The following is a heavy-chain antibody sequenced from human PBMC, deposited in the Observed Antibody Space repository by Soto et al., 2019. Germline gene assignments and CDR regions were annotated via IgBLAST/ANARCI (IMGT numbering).Heavy chain of an antibody. J-gene: IGHJ6*02. Sequence: GGSLRLSCVGSGFTFSTYSINWVRQAPGKWLEWVSSISSRSDIYYADSVKGRFTISRDNAKNSVSLQMNSLRAEDTAVYYCAREYTAWPLAYGLDVWGQGXTVTVYS. D-gene: IGHD2-2*02. CDR3: AREYTAWPLAYGLDV. CDR1: GFTFSTYS. CDR2: ISSRSDI. V-gene: IGHV3-21*01.